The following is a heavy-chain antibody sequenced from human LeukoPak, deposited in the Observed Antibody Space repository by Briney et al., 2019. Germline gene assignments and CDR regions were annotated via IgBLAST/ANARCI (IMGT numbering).Heavy chain of an antibody. CDR3: ARESTDYYDSSGYYYGPVY. J-gene: IGHJ4*02. CDR1: GGTFSSYA. D-gene: IGHD3-22*01. V-gene: IGHV1-69*13. Sequence: ASVKVSCKASGGTFSSYAISWVRQAPGQGLEWMGGIIPIFGTANYAQSFRGRVTITADESTSTAYMELSNLRSEDTAMYYCARESTDYYDSSGYYYGPVYWGQGTLVTVSS. CDR2: IIPIFGTA.